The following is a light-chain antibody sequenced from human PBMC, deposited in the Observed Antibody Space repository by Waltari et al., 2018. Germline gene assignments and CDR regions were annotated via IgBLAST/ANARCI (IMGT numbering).Light chain of an antibody. V-gene: IGLV2-14*03. CDR3: CSYTTTTTWV. CDR1: GSDIGGFNY. Sequence: QSALTQPASVSGSPGQSITISCSGTGSDIGGFNYVSWSQQPPGKAPKPLIYGVSQRPSVVSDRFSGSKSGNRASLTISGLQAEDDSDYYCCSYTTTTTWVFGGGTKLTVL. CDR2: GVS. J-gene: IGLJ3*02.